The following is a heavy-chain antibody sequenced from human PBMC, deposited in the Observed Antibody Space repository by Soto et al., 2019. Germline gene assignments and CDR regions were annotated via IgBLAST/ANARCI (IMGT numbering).Heavy chain of an antibody. CDR1: GFTFSSYA. D-gene: IGHD6-6*01. Sequence: EVQLLESGGGLVQPGGSLRLSCAASGFTFSSYAMSWVRQAPGKGLEWVSSISGSGGSTYYADSVKGRFTISRDNSKNTLYLQMTTWRAEDTAVYYCGKDGLSRSPSGYFDYWGQGTLVTVSS. V-gene: IGHV3-23*01. CDR3: GKDGLSRSPSGYFDY. J-gene: IGHJ4*02. CDR2: ISGSGGST.